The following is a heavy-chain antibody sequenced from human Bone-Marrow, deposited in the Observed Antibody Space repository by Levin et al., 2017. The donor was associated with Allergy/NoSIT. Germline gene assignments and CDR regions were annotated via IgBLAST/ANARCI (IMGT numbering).Heavy chain of an antibody. CDR3: ARGRNGRGGYRPPRHNWFDP. V-gene: IGHV1-8*01. Sequence: ASVKVSCKASGYTFTSYDINWVRQATGQGLEWMGWMNPNSGNTGYAQKFQGRVTMTRNTSISTAYMELSSLRSEDTAVYYCARGRNGRGGYRPPRHNWFDPWGQGTLVTVSS. D-gene: IGHD3-22*01. J-gene: IGHJ5*02. CDR1: GYTFTSYD. CDR2: MNPNSGNT.